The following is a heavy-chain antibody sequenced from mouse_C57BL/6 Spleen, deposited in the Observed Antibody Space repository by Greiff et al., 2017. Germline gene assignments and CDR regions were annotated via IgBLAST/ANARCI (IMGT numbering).Heavy chain of an antibody. V-gene: IGHV1-55*01. D-gene: IGHD2-3*01. CDR1: GYTFTSYW. Sequence: QVQLQQPGAELVKPGASVKMSCKASGYTFTSYWITWVKQRPGQGLKWIGDIYPGSGSTNYNEKFKSKATLTVDTSSSTAYMQLSSLTSEDSAVYYCARGDGYYRRYFDVWGTGTTVTVSS. CDR2: IYPGSGST. CDR3: ARGDGYYRRYFDV. J-gene: IGHJ1*03.